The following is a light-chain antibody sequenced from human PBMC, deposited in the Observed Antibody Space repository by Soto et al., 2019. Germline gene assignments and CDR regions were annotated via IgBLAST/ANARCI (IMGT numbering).Light chain of an antibody. CDR2: EVS. Sequence: HSALTQPASVSGSPGQSITISCTGTSSDVGGYNYVSWYQQHPGKAPQLMIYEVSNRPSGVSNRFSGSKSGNTASLTISGLQAEDEADYYCNSYTSSSTRVFGTGTKLTVL. CDR3: NSYTSSSTRV. J-gene: IGLJ1*01. V-gene: IGLV2-14*01. CDR1: SSDVGGYNY.